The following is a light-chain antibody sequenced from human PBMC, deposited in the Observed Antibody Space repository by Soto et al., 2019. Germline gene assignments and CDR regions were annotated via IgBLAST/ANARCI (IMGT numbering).Light chain of an antibody. J-gene: IGLJ2*01. Sequence: SYELTQPPSVSVSPGQTANITCSGNTLGSKFVFWYQQKAGQSPMVVIYEDTKRPSGIPERFSGSNSGNTATLTIGGTQAMDEDDFYCQAGDSGTVVFGGGTKLTVL. CDR2: EDT. CDR1: TLGSKF. V-gene: IGLV3-1*01. CDR3: QAGDSGTVV.